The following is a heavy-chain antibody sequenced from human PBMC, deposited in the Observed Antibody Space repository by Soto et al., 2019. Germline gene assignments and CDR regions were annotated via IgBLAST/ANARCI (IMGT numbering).Heavy chain of an antibody. J-gene: IGHJ5*02. D-gene: IGHD2-15*01. V-gene: IGHV1-18*01. Sequence: GASVKVSCKASGYTFTSYGISWVRQAPGQGLEWMGWISAYNGNTNYAQKLQGRVTMTTDTSTSTAYMELRSLRSDDTAGYYCARGYCSGGSCYYNWFDPWGQGTLVTVPQ. CDR2: ISAYNGNT. CDR1: GYTFTSYG. CDR3: ARGYCSGGSCYYNWFDP.